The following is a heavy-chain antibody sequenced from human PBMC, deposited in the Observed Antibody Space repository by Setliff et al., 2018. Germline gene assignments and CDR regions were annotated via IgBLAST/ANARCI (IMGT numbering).Heavy chain of an antibody. J-gene: IGHJ4*02. CDR1: GDSIINYY. CDR2: IYSSGST. Sequence: SETLSLTCTVSGDSIINYYWSWIRQPPGKGLEWIGNIYSSGSTNYNPSLKSRVTISVDTSKNQFSLNLTSVTAADTAVYYCAREGFYCTNGVRYRPFDYWGQGTLVTVSS. D-gene: IGHD2-8*01. V-gene: IGHV4-4*08. CDR3: AREGFYCTNGVRYRPFDY.